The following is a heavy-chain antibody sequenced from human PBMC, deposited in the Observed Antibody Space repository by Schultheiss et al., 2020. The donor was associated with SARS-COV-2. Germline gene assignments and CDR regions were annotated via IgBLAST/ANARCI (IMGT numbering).Heavy chain of an antibody. D-gene: IGHD4-11*01. CDR2: IYYSGST. CDR3: ARDPGRDNYGYHYYALDV. Sequence: ESLKISCAASGFTFSSYAMSWVRQAPGKGLEWIGYIYYSGSTNYNPSLKSRVTISVDTSKNQFSLKLSSVTAADTAVYYCARDPGRDNYGYHYYALDVWGRGTTVTVSS. J-gene: IGHJ6*02. CDR1: GFTFSSYA. V-gene: IGHV4-59*01.